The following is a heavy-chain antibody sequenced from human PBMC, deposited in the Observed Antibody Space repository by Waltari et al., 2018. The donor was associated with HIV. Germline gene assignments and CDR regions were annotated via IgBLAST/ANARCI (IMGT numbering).Heavy chain of an antibody. CDR2: ISYDGSNK. V-gene: IGHV3-30-3*01. D-gene: IGHD3-22*01. Sequence: QVQLVESGGGVVQPGRSLRLSCAASGFTFSSYAMHWVRQAPGKGLELVAVISYDGSNKYYADSVKGRFTISRDNSKNTLYLQMNSLRAEDTAVYYCARDPYYYDSSGYLCYFAYWGQGTLVTVSS. J-gene: IGHJ4*02. CDR1: GFTFSSYA. CDR3: ARDPYYYDSSGYLCYFAY.